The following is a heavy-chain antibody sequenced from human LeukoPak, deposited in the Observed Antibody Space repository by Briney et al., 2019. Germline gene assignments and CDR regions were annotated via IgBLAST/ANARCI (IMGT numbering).Heavy chain of an antibody. D-gene: IGHD6-19*01. CDR3: ARVAVSVAGIVHFDY. Sequence: GASVKVSCKASGYTFTSYDINWVRQATGQGLEWMGWMNPNSGNTGYAQKFQGRVTITRNTSISTAYMELSSLRSEDTAVYYCARVAVSVAGIVHFDYRGQGTLVTVSS. J-gene: IGHJ4*02. CDR2: MNPNSGNT. V-gene: IGHV1-8*03. CDR1: GYTFTSYD.